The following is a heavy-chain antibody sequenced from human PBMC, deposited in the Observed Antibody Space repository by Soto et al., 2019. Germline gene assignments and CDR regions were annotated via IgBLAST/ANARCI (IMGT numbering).Heavy chain of an antibody. CDR3: ARGPGSLRP. Sequence: SETLSLTCTVSGGSISYYYWSWIRQPPGKGLEWIGYIYYSGTTNYNPSLKSRVTLSVDTSKNQFSLKLSSVTAADTAIYYCARGPGSLRPWGQGTLVTVSS. CDR2: IYYSGTT. V-gene: IGHV4-59*01. J-gene: IGHJ5*02. CDR1: GGSISYYY. D-gene: IGHD1-1*01.